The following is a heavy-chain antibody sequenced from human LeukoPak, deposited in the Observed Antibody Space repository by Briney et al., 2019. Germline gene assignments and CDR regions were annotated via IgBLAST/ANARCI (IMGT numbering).Heavy chain of an antibody. CDR3: AKTTTRSSYYDKTGSNWFDP. J-gene: IGHJ5*02. CDR2: ISGNGDDT. D-gene: IGHD3-22*01. Sequence: PGGSLRLSCAASGFTFSSYAMTWVRQAPGKGLAWVSTISGNGDDTYYADSVKGRFTISRDNSKNTLFLQMNSLRAEDTAIYYCAKTTTRSSYYDKTGSNWFDPWGQGTLVTVSS. V-gene: IGHV3-23*01. CDR1: GFTFSSYA.